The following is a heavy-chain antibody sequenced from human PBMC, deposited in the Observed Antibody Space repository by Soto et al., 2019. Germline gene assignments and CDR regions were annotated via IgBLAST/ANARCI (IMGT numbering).Heavy chain of an antibody. CDR3: ARILGYCSGGSCYPDY. D-gene: IGHD2-15*01. J-gene: IGHJ4*02. CDR1: GGSICSYY. CDR2: IYYSGST. V-gene: IGHV4-59*01. Sequence: SETLSLTCTVSGGSICSYYWSWIRQPPGKGLEWIGYIYYSGSTNYNPSLKSRVTISVDTSKNQFSLKLSSVTAADTAVYYCARILGYCSGGSCYPDYWGQGTLVTVSS.